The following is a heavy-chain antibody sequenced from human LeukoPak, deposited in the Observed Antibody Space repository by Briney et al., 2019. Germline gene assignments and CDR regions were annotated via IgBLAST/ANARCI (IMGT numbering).Heavy chain of an antibody. J-gene: IGHJ5*02. CDR1: GGSISSYY. CDR3: ARHASYGSGSYRFDP. Sequence: SETLSLTCTVSGGSISSYYWSWIRQPPGKGLEWIGYIYYSWSTNYNPSLKSRVTISVDTSKNQFSLKLSSVTAADTAVYYCARHASYGSGSYRFDPWRQGTLITVSS. D-gene: IGHD3-10*01. CDR2: IYYSWST. V-gene: IGHV4-59*08.